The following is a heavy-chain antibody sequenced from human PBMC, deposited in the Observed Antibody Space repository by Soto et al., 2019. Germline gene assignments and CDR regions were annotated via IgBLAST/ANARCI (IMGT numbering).Heavy chain of an antibody. CDR1: GFTFSSYG. J-gene: IGHJ2*01. D-gene: IGHD4-17*01. CDR2: IWYDGSNK. V-gene: IGHV3-33*01. Sequence: QVQLVESGGGVVQPGRSLRLSCAASGFTFSSYGMHWVRQAPGKGLEWVAVIWYDGSNKYYADSVKGRFTISRDNSKNTLYLQMNSLRAEDTAVYYCARDYGDYGWYFDLWGRGTLVTVPS. CDR3: ARDYGDYGWYFDL.